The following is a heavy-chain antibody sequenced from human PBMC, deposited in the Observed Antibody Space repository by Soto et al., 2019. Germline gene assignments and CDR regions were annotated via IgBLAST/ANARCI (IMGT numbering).Heavy chain of an antibody. V-gene: IGHV3-15*01. D-gene: IGHD4-17*01. CDR1: GFTFSNAW. CDR2: IKSKTDGGTS. CDR3: TTNVDSIYYFDY. J-gene: IGHJ4*02. Sequence: EVQLVESGGGLVKPGGSLRLSCAASGFTFSNAWMSWVRQAPGKGLEWVGRIKSKTDGGTSDYAAPVKGRFTISRDDSKNTLYLQMNSLKTEDTAVYYCTTNVDSIYYFDYWGQGTLVTVSS.